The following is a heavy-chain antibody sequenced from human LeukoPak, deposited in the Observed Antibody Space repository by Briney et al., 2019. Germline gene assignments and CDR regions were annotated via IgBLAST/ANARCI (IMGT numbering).Heavy chain of an antibody. V-gene: IGHV4-59*08. CDR3: ARRGYSYGVYYYMDV. J-gene: IGHJ6*03. CDR2: IYYSGST. CDR1: GGSISSYY. D-gene: IGHD5-18*01. Sequence: SETLSLTCTVSGGSISSYYWSWIRQPPGKGLEWIGYIYYSGSTNYNPSLKSRVTISVDTSKNQFSLKLSSVTAAGTAVYYCARRGYSYGVYYYMDVWGKGTTVTVSS.